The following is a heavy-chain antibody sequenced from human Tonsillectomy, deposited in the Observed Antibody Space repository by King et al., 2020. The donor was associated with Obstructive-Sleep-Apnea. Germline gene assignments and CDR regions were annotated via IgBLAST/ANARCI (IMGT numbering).Heavy chain of an antibody. CDR3: ARTYGDYYYYYYGMDV. J-gene: IGHJ6*02. V-gene: IGHV1-46*01. D-gene: IGHD4-17*01. Sequence: QLVQSGAEVKKPGASVKVSCKASGYTFTSYYMHWVRQAPGQGLEWMGIINPSGGGTSYATKFQGRGTMTRDTSTSTAYMELSSLRSEDTAVYYCARTYGDYYYYYYGMDVWGQGTTVTVSS. CDR1: GYTFTSYY. CDR2: INPSGGGT.